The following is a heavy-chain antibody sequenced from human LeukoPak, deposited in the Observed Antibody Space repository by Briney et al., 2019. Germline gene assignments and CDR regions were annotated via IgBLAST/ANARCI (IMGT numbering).Heavy chain of an antibody. D-gene: IGHD3-10*01. V-gene: IGHV3-9*01. Sequence: GGSLRLSCAASGFTFDDYAMHWVRQAPGKGLEWVSGISWNSGSIGYADSVKGRFTISRDNAKNSLYLQMNSLRTEDTALYYCGKGGEASQIRPYYFDYWGQGTLVTVSS. J-gene: IGHJ4*02. CDR1: GFTFDDYA. CDR2: ISWNSGSI. CDR3: GKGGEASQIRPYYFDY.